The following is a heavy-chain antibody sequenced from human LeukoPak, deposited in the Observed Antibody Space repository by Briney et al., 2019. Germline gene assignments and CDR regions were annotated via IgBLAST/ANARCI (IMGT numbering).Heavy chain of an antibody. Sequence: SQTLSLTCTVSGGSISSGSYYWSWIRQPAGKGLEWIGRIYTSGSTNYNPSLKSRVTISVDTSKNQFSLKLSSVTAADTAVYYCARALYSGTDWFDPWGQGTLVTVSS. CDR3: ARALYSGTDWFDP. CDR2: IYTSGST. CDR1: GGSISSGSYY. V-gene: IGHV4-61*02. D-gene: IGHD3-10*01. J-gene: IGHJ5*02.